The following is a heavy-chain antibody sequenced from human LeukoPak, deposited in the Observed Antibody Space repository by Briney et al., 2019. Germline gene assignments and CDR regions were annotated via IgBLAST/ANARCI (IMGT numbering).Heavy chain of an antibody. J-gene: IGHJ4*02. V-gene: IGHV2-5*02. CDR2: IYWDNDK. CDR1: GFSLNTSGVG. D-gene: IGHD3-22*01. CDR3: AHRRQYYDSSGYYYDDS. Sequence: SGPTLVNPTQTLTLTCTFSGFSLNTSGVGVGWIRQPPGKALEWLALIYWDNDKRYSPSLKSRLTITKDTSKNQVVLTMTNMDPVDTATYYCAHRRQYYDSSGYYYDDSWGQGTLVTVSS.